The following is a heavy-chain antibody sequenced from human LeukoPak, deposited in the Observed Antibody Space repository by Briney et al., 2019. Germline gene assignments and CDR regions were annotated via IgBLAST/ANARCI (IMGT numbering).Heavy chain of an antibody. Sequence: GGSLRLSCAASGFTVSSNYISWVRQAPGKGLEWVSVIYSGGSTYYADSVKVRFTISRDNSKNTLYLQMNSRRAEDTAVYYGARGVDEGAFDIWGQGTMVSVS. J-gene: IGHJ3*02. CDR1: GFTVSSNY. CDR3: ARGVDEGAFDI. V-gene: IGHV3-53*01. CDR2: IYSGGST.